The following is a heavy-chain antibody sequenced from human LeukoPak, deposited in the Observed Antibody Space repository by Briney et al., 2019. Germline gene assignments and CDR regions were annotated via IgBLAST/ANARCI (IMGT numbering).Heavy chain of an antibody. J-gene: IGHJ4*02. CDR3: ARDVYLPYYDFWRGHHFDY. CDR2: ISSSSSYI. D-gene: IGHD3-3*01. Sequence: GGSLRLSCAASGFTFSSYSMNWVRQAPGKGLEWVSSISSSSSYIYYADSVKGRFTISRDNAKNSLYLQMNSLRAEDTAVYYCARDVYLPYYDFWRGHHFDYWGQGTLVTVSS. V-gene: IGHV3-21*01. CDR1: GFTFSSYS.